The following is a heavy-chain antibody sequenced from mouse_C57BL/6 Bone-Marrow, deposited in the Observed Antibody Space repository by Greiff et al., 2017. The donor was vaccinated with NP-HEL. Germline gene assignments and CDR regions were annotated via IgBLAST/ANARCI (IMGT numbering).Heavy chain of an antibody. J-gene: IGHJ2*01. Sequence: VQLQESGAELARPGASVKLSCKASGYTFTSYGISWVKQRTGQGLEWIGEIYPRSGNTNYNEKFKGKATLTADKSSSTAYMELRSLTADDSAVYFCPSPNWYYFGYWGQSTTLTVSS. CDR1: GYTFTSYG. D-gene: IGHD4-1*02. CDR3: PSPNWYYFGY. V-gene: IGHV1-81*01. CDR2: IYPRSGNT.